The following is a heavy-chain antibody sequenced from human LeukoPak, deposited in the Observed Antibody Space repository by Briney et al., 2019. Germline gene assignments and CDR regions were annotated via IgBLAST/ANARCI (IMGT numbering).Heavy chain of an antibody. V-gene: IGHV3-48*01. Sequence: PGGALRLLCAACGLTFRRYVMNWVRQAPGKGLEGVSYMSGRSSTQYYADSGKGRFTVSRDNAENSLYLQINSLRVEDTAVYYCARVRLDSGTYSLYYWGQGSLVSVSS. D-gene: IGHD3-10*01. CDR3: ARVRLDSGTYSLYY. CDR1: GLTFRRYV. J-gene: IGHJ4*02. CDR2: MSGRSSTQ.